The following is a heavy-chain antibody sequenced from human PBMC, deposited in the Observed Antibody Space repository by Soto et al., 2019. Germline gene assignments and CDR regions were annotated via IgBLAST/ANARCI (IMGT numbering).Heavy chain of an antibody. D-gene: IGHD1-1*01. CDR3: ASGGRNFFFGLDV. V-gene: IGHV6-1*01. CDR1: GDSVSTKNAA. Sequence: SQTLSLTCAISGDSVSTKNAAWNWIRQSPSGGLEWLGRAYYRSQWYDDYAPSMKSRLLIKPDTSRNQLYLQLESLTPEDTAVYYCASGGRNFFFGLDVWGHGTPVTVSS. J-gene: IGHJ6*02. CDR2: AYYRSQWYD.